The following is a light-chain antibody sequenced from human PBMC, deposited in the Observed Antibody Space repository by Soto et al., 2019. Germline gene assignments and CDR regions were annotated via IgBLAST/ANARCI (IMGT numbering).Light chain of an antibody. CDR2: WAS. J-gene: IGKJ2*01. Sequence: DIVLTQSPDSLAMSLGERATMNCRSSQSVLFTPQNKNYLAWYQQKPGQPPKLLISWASSRESGVPDRFSGSGSGTDFTLTISSLQAEDVAVYFCQQYYSPPYAFGLGTKLEIK. V-gene: IGKV4-1*01. CDR1: QSVLFTPQNKNY. CDR3: QQYYSPPYA.